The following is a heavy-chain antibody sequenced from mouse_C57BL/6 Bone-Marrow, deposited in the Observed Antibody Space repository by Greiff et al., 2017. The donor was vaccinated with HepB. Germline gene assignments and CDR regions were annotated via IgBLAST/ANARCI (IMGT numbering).Heavy chain of an antibody. CDR1: GYTFTDYY. J-gene: IGHJ3*01. CDR2: IFPGSGST. V-gene: IGHV1-75*01. D-gene: IGHD1-1*01. Sequence: QVQLKQSGPELVKPGASVKISCKASGYTFTDYYINWVKQRPGQGLEWIGWIFPGSGSTYYNEKFKGKATLTVDKSSSTAYMLLSSLTSEDSAVYFCARRAYYYGSSWAWFAYWGQGTLVTVSA. CDR3: ARRAYYYGSSWAWFAY.